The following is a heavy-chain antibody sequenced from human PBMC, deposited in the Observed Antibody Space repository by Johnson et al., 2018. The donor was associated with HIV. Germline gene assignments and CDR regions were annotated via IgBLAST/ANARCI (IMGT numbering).Heavy chain of an antibody. J-gene: IGHJ3*02. CDR3: ARDFPPQRVTTVLTERLGAFDI. V-gene: IGHV3-66*03. CDR2: IYSGGST. CDR1: GFSVSSNY. Sequence: VQLVESGGGLIQPGGSLRLSCAASGFSVSSNYMSWVRQAPGKGLEWVSVIYSGGSTYYADSVKGRFTISRDNPKNTLYLQMNSLRAEDTAVYYCARDFPPQRVTTVLTERLGAFDIWGQGTMVTVSS. D-gene: IGHD4-23*01.